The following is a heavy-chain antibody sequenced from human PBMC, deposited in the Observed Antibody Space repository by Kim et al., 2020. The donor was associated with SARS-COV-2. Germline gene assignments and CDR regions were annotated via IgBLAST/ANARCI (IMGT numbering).Heavy chain of an antibody. CDR2: INHSGST. D-gene: IGHD1-26*01. J-gene: IGHJ2*01. CDR1: GGSFSGYY. V-gene: IGHV4-34*01. Sequence: SETLSLTCAVYGGSFSGYYWSWIRQPPGKGLEWIGEINHSGSTNYNPSLKSRVTISVDTSKNQFSLKLSSVTAADTAVYYCARWSGSYRWESWYFDLWGR. CDR3: ARWSGSYRWESWYFDL.